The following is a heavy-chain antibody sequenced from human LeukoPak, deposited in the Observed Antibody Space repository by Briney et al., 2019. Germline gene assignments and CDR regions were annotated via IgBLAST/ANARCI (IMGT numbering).Heavy chain of an antibody. CDR3: ARDLDYYDSSGYFFDI. CDR2: IYYSVST. J-gene: IGHJ3*02. Sequence: PSETLSLTCTVSGGSISSYYWSWIRQPPGKGLEWIGYIYYSVSTNNNPSLKSRVTISVDTSKNQLFLRLSSVTAADTAVYYCARDLDYYDSSGYFFDIWGQGTMVTVSS. CDR1: GGSISSYY. V-gene: IGHV4-59*12. D-gene: IGHD3-22*01.